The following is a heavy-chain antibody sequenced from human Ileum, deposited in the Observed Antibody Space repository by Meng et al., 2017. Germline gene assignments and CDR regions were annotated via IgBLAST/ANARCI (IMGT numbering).Heavy chain of an antibody. Sequence: QLQLQESGPGLVKPSETLSLTCTVSGGSISSSSYYWGGIRQPPGKGLEWIGSIYYSGSTYYHPSLKSRVTISVDTSKNQFSLKLSSVTAADTAVYYCAQPRITMTLGGFRTGWFDPWGQGTLVTVSS. V-gene: IGHV4-39*01. CDR1: GGSISSSSYY. CDR3: AQPRITMTLGGFRTGWFDP. D-gene: IGHD3-22*01. CDR2: IYYSGST. J-gene: IGHJ5*02.